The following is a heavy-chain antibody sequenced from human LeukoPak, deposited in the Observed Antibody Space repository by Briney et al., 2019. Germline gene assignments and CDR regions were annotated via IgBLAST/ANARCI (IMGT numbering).Heavy chain of an antibody. CDR3: ASLHVGNGDFLAVSYDY. Sequence: SETLSLTCTVSGGSISSSSYYWGWIRQPPGKGLEWIGSIYYSGSTYYNPSLKSRVTISVDTSKNQFSLKLSSVTAADTAVYYCASLHVGNGDFLAVSYDYWGQGTLVTVSS. V-gene: IGHV4-39*01. CDR2: IYYSGST. CDR1: GGSISSSSYY. J-gene: IGHJ4*02. D-gene: IGHD2-21*02.